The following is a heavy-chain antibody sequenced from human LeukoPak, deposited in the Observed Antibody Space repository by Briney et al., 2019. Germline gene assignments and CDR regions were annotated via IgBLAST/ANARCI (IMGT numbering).Heavy chain of an antibody. Sequence: GESLKISCKGSGYRFTSYWIGWVRQMPGKGLEWMGIIYPGDSDTRYSPSFQGQVTISADKSISTAYLQWSSLKASDTAMYYCARPRPQYSSGWQNDAFDIWGQGTMVTVSS. D-gene: IGHD6-19*01. CDR1: GYRFTSYW. CDR3: ARPRPQYSSGWQNDAFDI. CDR2: IYPGDSDT. V-gene: IGHV5-51*01. J-gene: IGHJ3*02.